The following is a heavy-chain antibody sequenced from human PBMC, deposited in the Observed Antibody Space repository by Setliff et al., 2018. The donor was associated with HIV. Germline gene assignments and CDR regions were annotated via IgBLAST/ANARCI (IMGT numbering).Heavy chain of an antibody. Sequence: GASVKVSCKASGYTFTSHYIHWVRQAPGQGLEWMGIINPNGGSTTYAQKFQGRVTMTRDTSTSTAYMELSSLTSDDTAVYYCARGVGAAGDYWGQGTQVTVSS. CDR3: ARGVGAAGDY. CDR2: INPNGGST. D-gene: IGHD1-26*01. J-gene: IGHJ4*02. CDR1: GYTFTSHY. V-gene: IGHV1-46*01.